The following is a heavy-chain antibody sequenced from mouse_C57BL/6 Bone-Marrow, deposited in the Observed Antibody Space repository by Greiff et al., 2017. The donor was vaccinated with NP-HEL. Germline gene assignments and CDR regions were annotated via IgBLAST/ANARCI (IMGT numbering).Heavy chain of an antibody. CDR3: ARGLRRPLYYYDMDY. CDR1: GYTFTSYW. Sequence: QVQLQQPGAELVRPGSSVKLSCKASGYTFTSYWMDWVKQRPGQGLEWIGNIYPSDSETHYNQKFKDKATLTVDKSSSTAYMQLSSLTSEDSAVYYCARGLRRPLYYYDMDYWGRGTAVTVTA. V-gene: IGHV1-61*01. J-gene: IGHJ4*01. D-gene: IGHD2-4*01. CDR2: IYPSDSET.